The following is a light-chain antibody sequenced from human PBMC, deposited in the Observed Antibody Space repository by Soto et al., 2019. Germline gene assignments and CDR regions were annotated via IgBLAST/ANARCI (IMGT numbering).Light chain of an antibody. Sequence: EIVLTQSPATLSLSPGERATLSCRASQGVSSYLAWYQQKPGQAPRLLIYDASNRATGIPARFSGSGHGTDFTLNIRSLEPEDFAVYYCQQRSNWITFGQGTRLEIK. CDR3: QQRSNWIT. CDR1: QGVSSY. V-gene: IGKV3D-11*01. J-gene: IGKJ5*01. CDR2: DAS.